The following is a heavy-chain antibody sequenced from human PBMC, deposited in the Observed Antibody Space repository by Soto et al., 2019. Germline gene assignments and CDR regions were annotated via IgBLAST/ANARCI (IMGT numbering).Heavy chain of an antibody. Sequence: EVQLLESGGGLVQPGGSLRLSCAASGFTASSSAMIWVRQAPGKGLEWVATFSAGGSRYYADSVKGRFTISRNSSQNTLYLQMNGLRAADTALYYCAKDRGSGGIVAGTPDYWGQGTLVTVSS. J-gene: IGHJ4*02. D-gene: IGHD6-19*01. CDR3: AKDRGSGGIVAGTPDY. CDR1: GFTASSSA. CDR2: FSAGGSR. V-gene: IGHV3-23*01.